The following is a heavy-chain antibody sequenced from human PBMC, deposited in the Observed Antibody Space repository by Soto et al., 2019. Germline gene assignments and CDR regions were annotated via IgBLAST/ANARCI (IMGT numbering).Heavy chain of an antibody. CDR1: GGSVSSGSYY. V-gene: IGHV4-61*01. D-gene: IGHD1-1*01. Sequence: PSETLSLTCTVSGGSVSSGSYYWSWIRQPPGKGLEWIGYIYYSGSTNYNPSLKSRVTISVDTSKNQFSLKLSSVTAADTAVYYCARESAGWNGLDFLNHYGMDDWGSGSTVTV. CDR2: IYYSGST. CDR3: ARESAGWNGLDFLNHYGMDD. J-gene: IGHJ6*02.